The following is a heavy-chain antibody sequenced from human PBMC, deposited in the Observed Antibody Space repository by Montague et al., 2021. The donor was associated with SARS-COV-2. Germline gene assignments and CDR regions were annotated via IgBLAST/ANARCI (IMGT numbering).Heavy chain of an antibody. CDR3: ARNLVVLYWYGMDV. Sequence: SETLSLTCTVAGGSISSYYWSWIRQPPGKGLEWIGYINYSGSTNYNPSLKSRVTISVDTSKNQISLNLSSVTAADTAVYYCARNLVVLYWYGMDVWGQGTTVTVSS. CDR1: GGSISSYY. CDR2: INYSGST. J-gene: IGHJ6*02. D-gene: IGHD2-15*01. V-gene: IGHV4-59*01.